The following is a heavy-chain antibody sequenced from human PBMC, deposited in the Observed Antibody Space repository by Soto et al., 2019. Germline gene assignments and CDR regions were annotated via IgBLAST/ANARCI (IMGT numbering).Heavy chain of an antibody. D-gene: IGHD2-2*01. J-gene: IGHJ4*02. CDR3: AKGSSTSCYGCDSDY. CDR1: GFTFSTYA. CDR2: ISGSGDNT. V-gene: IGHV3-23*01. Sequence: GGSLRLSCAASGFTFSTYAMSWVRQAPGKGLEWVSAISGSGDNTYYADPVKGRFTISRDNSKNTVYMQMNSLRAEDTAVYYCAKGSSTSCYGCDSDYWGQGTLVTVSS.